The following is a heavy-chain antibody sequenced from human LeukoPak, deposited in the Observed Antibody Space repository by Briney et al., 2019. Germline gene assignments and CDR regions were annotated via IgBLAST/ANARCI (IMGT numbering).Heavy chain of an antibody. D-gene: IGHD1-26*01. CDR1: GFTFSSYS. CDR2: ISSSSSTI. J-gene: IGHJ3*02. Sequence: PGGSLRLSCAASGFTFSSYSMNWVRPAPRKGLEWVSYISSSSSTIYYADSVKGRFTISRDNAKNSLYLQMNSLRAEDTAVYYCARPYPEWEQSAFDIWGQGTMVTVSS. V-gene: IGHV3-48*01. CDR3: ARPYPEWEQSAFDI.